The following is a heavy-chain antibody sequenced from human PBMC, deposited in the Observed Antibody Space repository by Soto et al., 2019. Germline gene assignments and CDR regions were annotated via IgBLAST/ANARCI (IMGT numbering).Heavy chain of an antibody. CDR2: IIPIFGTA. CDR1: GGTLSRYA. Sequence: ASVKVSCKASGGTLSRYAISWGRQAPGQGLEWMGGIIPIFGTANYAQKFQGRVTITADESTSTAYMELSSLRSEDTAVYYCATDKDTCVVVQGVIISTCTPDAFHISRQGLIVSVS. J-gene: IGHJ3*02. CDR3: ATDKDTCVVVQGVIISTCTPDAFHI. V-gene: IGHV1-69*13. D-gene: IGHD2-2*02.